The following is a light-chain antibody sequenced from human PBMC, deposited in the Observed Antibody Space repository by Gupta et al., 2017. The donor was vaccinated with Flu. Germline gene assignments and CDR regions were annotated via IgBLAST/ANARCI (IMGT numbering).Light chain of an antibody. CDR1: QSVSSC. CDR3: QQYNSYSPIT. Sequence: DIQMTQSPSTLSASVGDRVTITCRASQSVSSCLAWYQQKPGTAPKLLIYKASSLQGGVPSRFSSSGSGTEFTLTISGLQPDDFATYYCQQYNSYSPITFGQGTRLEIK. J-gene: IGKJ5*01. V-gene: IGKV1-5*03. CDR2: KAS.